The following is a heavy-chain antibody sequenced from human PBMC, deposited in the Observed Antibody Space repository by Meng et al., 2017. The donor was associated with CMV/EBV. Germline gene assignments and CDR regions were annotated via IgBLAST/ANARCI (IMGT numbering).Heavy chain of an antibody. Sequence: SGGSVSSGSYYWSWSRQPPGKGLEWIRYIYYSGSTNYNPSLKSRVTISVDTSKNQFSLKLSSVTAADTAVYYCARTPMVVTPYYFDYWGQGTLVTVSS. CDR3: ARTPMVVTPYYFDY. D-gene: IGHD4-23*01. CDR2: IYYSGST. J-gene: IGHJ4*02. CDR1: GGSVSSGSYY. V-gene: IGHV4-61*01.